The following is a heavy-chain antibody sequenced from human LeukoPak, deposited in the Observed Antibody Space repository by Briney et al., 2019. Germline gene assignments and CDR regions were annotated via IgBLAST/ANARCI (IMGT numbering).Heavy chain of an antibody. CDR1: GFTFSDYY. CDR3: ARDSAPSIASRPYPDY. D-gene: IGHD6-6*01. CDR2: ISSSGSTI. Sequence: GGPLRLSCAASGFTFSDYYMSWIRQAPGKGLECVSYISSSGSTIYYTDSVKGRFTISRDNAKNSLYLQMNSLRAEDTAVYFCARDSAPSIASRPYPDYWGQGTLVTVSS. V-gene: IGHV3-11*04. J-gene: IGHJ4*02.